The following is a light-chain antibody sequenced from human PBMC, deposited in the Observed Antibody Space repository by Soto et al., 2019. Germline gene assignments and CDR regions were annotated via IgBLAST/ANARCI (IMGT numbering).Light chain of an antibody. V-gene: IGKV1-13*02. CDR2: AAS. Sequence: AIQLTQSPSSLSASVGDRVTITCRASQDITSALAWYQQKPGKAPNLLIYAASSLKSGVPSRFSGSGSGTDLTLAISSLQPTDFATYSCHQFNIYVIPFGQRTRLETK. CDR3: HQFNIYVIP. J-gene: IGKJ5*01. CDR1: QDITSA.